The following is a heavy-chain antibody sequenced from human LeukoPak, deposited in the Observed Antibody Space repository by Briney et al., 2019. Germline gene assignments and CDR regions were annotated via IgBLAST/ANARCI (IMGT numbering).Heavy chain of an antibody. V-gene: IGHV4-34*03. CDR3: PRGVGAEGYNWFDP. CDR1: GGSFSGYY. CDR2: INHSGST. Sequence: SETLSLTCAVYGGSFSGYYWSWIRQPPGKGLEWIGEINHSGSTNYNPSLKSRVTISVDTSKNQFSLKLSSVTAADTAVYYCPRGVGAEGYNWFDPWGQGTLVTVSS. D-gene: IGHD1-26*01. J-gene: IGHJ5*02.